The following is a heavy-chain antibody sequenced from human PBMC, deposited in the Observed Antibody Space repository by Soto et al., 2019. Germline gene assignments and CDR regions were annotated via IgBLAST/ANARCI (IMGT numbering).Heavy chain of an antibody. CDR2: IDPKNGGT. D-gene: IGHD3-10*01. CDR1: GYSISAYY. V-gene: IGHV1-2*02. Sequence: QVQLVQSGTEVKKPGASVKVSCQASGYSISAYYIHWVRQAPGQGLEWMGWIDPKNGGTASAQKFQGRLTMTRDTSISTVYMDLSGLTSDDTALYYCGRDDYGIFPYWGQRSLVTVSS. J-gene: IGHJ4*02. CDR3: GRDDYGIFPY.